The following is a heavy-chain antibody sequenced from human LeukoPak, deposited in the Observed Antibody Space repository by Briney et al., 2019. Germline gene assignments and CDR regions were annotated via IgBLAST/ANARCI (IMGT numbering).Heavy chain of an antibody. CDR3: ASEGYDILTGYSSPY. V-gene: IGHV4-34*01. Sequence: KPSETLSLTCAVYGGSFSGYYWSWIRQPPGKGLEWIGEINHSGGTNYNPSLKSRVTISVDTSKNQFSLKLSSVTAADTAVYYCASEGYDILTGYSSPYWGQGTLVTVSS. CDR1: GGSFSGYY. D-gene: IGHD3-9*01. CDR2: INHSGGT. J-gene: IGHJ4*02.